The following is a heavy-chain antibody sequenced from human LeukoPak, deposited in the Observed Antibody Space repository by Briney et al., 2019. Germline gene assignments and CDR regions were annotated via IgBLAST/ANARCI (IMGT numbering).Heavy chain of an antibody. V-gene: IGHV3-30*18. D-gene: IGHD6-19*01. CDR2: ISYDGSNK. CDR1: GFTFSSYG. CDR3: AKDSGYSGWNPLYYFDY. Sequence: GGSLRLSCAASGFTFSSYGMHWVRQAPGKGLEWVAVISYDGSNKYYADSVKGRFTISRDNSKNTLYLQMNGLRAEDTAVYYCAKDSGYSGWNPLYYFDYWGQGTLVTVSS. J-gene: IGHJ4*02.